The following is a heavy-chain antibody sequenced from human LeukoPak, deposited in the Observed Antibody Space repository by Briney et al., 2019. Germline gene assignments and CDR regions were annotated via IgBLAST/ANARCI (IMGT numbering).Heavy chain of an antibody. CDR2: INPNSGGT. V-gene: IGHV1-2*02. Sequence: ASVKVSCKASGYTFTGYYMHWVRQAPGQGLEWMGWINPNSGGTNYAQKFQDRVTMTRDTSISTAYMEVSRLRYDDTAVYYCARPLRVTMIRGAAFRASSDFDPWGQGTLVTVSS. D-gene: IGHD3-10*01. CDR3: ARPLRVTMIRGAAFRASSDFDP. CDR1: GYTFTGYY. J-gene: IGHJ5*02.